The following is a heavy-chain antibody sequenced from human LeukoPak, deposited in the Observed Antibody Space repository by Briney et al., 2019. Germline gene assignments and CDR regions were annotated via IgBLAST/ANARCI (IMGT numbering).Heavy chain of an antibody. J-gene: IGHJ3*02. CDR3: ARGYGGSYFRVLQAFDI. D-gene: IGHD1-26*01. Sequence: GGSLRLSCAASGFTFSSYSMNWVRQAPGKGLEWVSSISSSSSYIYYADSVKGRFTISRDNAKNSLYLQMNSLRAEDTAVYYCARGYGGSYFRVLQAFDIWGQGTMVTVSS. CDR1: GFTFSSYS. V-gene: IGHV3-21*01. CDR2: ISSSSSYI.